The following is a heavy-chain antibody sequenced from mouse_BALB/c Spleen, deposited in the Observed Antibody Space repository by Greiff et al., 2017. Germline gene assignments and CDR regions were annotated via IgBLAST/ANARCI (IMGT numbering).Heavy chain of an antibody. Sequence: VQLQQSGAELVRSGASVKLSCTASGFNIKDYYMHWVKQRPEQGLEWIGWIDPENGDTEYAPKFQGKATMTADTSSNTAYLQLSSLTSEDTAVYYRNFYAMDYWGQGTSVTVSS. V-gene: IGHV14-4*02. CDR1: GFNIKDYY. CDR2: IDPENGDT. CDR3: NFYAMDY. J-gene: IGHJ4*01.